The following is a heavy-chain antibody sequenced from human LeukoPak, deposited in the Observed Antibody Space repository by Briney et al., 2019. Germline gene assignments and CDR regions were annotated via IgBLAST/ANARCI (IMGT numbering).Heavy chain of an antibody. V-gene: IGHV4-34*12. D-gene: IGHD6-25*01. CDR3: ARQRVGVFDI. Sequence: SETLSLTCAVYGGSFSGYYWSWIRQPPGKGLEWIGNIFYSGTSYYNPSLRSRVTISVDTSKNQFSLKLTSVTAADTAIYYCARQRVGVFDIWGQGTLVTVSS. J-gene: IGHJ3*02. CDR1: GGSFSGYY. CDR2: IFYSGTS.